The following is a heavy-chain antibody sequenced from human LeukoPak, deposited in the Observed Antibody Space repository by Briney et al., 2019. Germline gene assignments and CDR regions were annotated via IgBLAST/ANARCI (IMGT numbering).Heavy chain of an antibody. CDR1: GGSISSYY. CDR2: IYYSGST. Sequence: PSETLSLTCTVSGGSISSYYGSWIRQPPGKGLEWIGYIYYSGSTKYNPSLKSRVTISVDASKNQFSLKLTSVTAADTAVYYCATGSGGLNWFDPWGQGTLVTVSS. J-gene: IGHJ5*02. CDR3: ATGSGGLNWFDP. V-gene: IGHV4-59*01. D-gene: IGHD3-10*01.